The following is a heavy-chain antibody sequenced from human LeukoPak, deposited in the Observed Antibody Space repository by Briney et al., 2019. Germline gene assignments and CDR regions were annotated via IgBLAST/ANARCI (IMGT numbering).Heavy chain of an antibody. V-gene: IGHV3-53*01. J-gene: IGHJ6*02. Sequence: GGSLRLSCAASGSTVSSIYMNWVRQAPGKGLEWVSVIYSGGSTYYADSVKGRFSISRDNSKNTIYLQLHSLRADDSAVYYCARAPYSSDWYDYYGMDVWGQGTTVTVSS. CDR3: ARAPYSSDWYDYYGMDV. D-gene: IGHD6-25*01. CDR2: IYSGGST. CDR1: GSTVSSIY.